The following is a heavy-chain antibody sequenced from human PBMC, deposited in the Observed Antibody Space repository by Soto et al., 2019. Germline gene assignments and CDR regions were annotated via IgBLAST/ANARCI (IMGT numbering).Heavy chain of an antibody. Sequence: GGCLRVSRAASGCTFIDYWMTWDREAPGKGLEWVAKIIKDGSEKSYVDSVKGRFTISRDNAKNSLYLEMNSLRVEDTAVYYCARDWGGLGYWGQGTLVTVS. CDR2: IIKDGSEK. CDR3: ARDWGGLGY. D-gene: IGHD3-10*01. J-gene: IGHJ4*02. CDR1: GCTFIDYW. V-gene: IGHV3-7*03.